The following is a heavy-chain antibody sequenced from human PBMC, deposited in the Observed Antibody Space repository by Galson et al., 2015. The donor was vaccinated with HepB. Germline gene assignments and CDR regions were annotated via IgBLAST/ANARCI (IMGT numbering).Heavy chain of an antibody. V-gene: IGHV3-48*03. D-gene: IGHD3/OR15-3a*01. J-gene: IGHJ3*02. CDR3: VRDALDVGDALDI. CDR2: ISISGSAI. Sequence: SLRLSCAASGFTLTSHEMSWVRQAPGKGLEWVSYISISGSAIYYADSVKGRFTISRDAARNSLYLQMNSLRAEDTAIYYCVRDALDVGDALDIWGQGTMVTVSS. CDR1: GFTLTSHE.